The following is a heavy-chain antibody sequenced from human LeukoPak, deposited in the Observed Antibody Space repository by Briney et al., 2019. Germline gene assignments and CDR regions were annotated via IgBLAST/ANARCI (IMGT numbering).Heavy chain of an antibody. CDR3: ARRLGYCSSTSCFNWFDL. J-gene: IGHJ5*02. D-gene: IGHD2-2*01. Sequence: KPSETLSLTCAVYGGSFSGYYWSWIRQPPGKGLEWIGEINHSGSTNYNPSLKSRVTISVDTSKNQFSLKLSSVTAADTAVYYCARRLGYCSSTSCFNWFDLWGQGTLVTVSS. CDR1: GGSFSGYY. CDR2: INHSGST. V-gene: IGHV4-34*01.